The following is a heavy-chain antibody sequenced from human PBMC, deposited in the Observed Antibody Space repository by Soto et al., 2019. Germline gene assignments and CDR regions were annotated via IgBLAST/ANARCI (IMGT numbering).Heavy chain of an antibody. CDR3: ARDGDYSNYVSWFDP. J-gene: IGHJ5*02. Sequence: GGSLRLSCAASGFTFSSYAMHWVRQAPGKGLEWVAVISYDGSNKYYADSVKGRFTISRDNSKNTLYLQMNSLRAEDTAVYYCARDGDYSNYVSWFDPWGQGTLVTVSS. V-gene: IGHV3-30-3*01. CDR2: ISYDGSNK. CDR1: GFTFSSYA. D-gene: IGHD4-4*01.